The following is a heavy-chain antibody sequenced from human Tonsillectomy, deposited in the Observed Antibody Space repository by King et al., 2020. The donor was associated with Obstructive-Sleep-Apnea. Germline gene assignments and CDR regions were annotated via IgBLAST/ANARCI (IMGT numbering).Heavy chain of an antibody. J-gene: IGHJ4*02. CDR2: ISFDGAVR. D-gene: IGHD6-19*01. Sequence: VQLVESGGDVVQPGTSLRLSCAVSGFKINNYSMYWFRQAPGKGLEGVSVISFDGAVRVYGDSVKGRFTISIDGWKNTLYLQMNSLSVEDTAVYYCAGDWLPGAPDYFDYWGQGTLVTV. CDR1: GFKINNYS. V-gene: IGHV3-30*04. CDR3: AGDWLPGAPDYFDY.